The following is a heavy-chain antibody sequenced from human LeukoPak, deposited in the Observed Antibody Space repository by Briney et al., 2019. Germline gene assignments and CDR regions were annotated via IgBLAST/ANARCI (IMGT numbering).Heavy chain of an antibody. CDR2: IRSKANSYAT. Sequence: GGSLRLSCAASGFTFSGSAMHWVRQASGKGLEWVGRIRSKANSYATAYAASVKGRFTISRDDSKNTAYLQMNSLKTEDTAVYYCTRHSTVRGVTKYNWFDPWGQGTPVTVSS. D-gene: IGHD3-10*01. J-gene: IGHJ5*02. CDR3: TRHSTVRGVTKYNWFDP. CDR1: GFTFSGSA. V-gene: IGHV3-73*01.